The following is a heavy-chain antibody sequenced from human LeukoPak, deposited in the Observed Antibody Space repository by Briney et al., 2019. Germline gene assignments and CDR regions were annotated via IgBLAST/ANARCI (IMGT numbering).Heavy chain of an antibody. V-gene: IGHV4-34*01. D-gene: IGHD6-19*01. J-gene: IGHJ4*02. CDR2: INHSGST. Sequence: SETLSLTCAVCGGSFSGYYWSWIRQPPGKGLEWIGEINHSGSTNYNPSLKSRVTISVDTSKNQFSLKLSSVTAADTAVYYCARGGLVRFDYWGQGTLVTVSS. CDR3: ARGGLVRFDY. CDR1: GGSFSGYY.